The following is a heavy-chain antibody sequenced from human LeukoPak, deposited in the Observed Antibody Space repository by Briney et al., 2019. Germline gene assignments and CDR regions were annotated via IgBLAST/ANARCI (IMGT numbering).Heavy chain of an antibody. V-gene: IGHV3-7*01. CDR3: AKDQCRGGCTGAGCAYYLQQ. D-gene: IGHD2-8*02. CDR2: IKHYGSET. J-gene: IGHJ4*02. CDR1: GFTCSGSW. Sequence: GGSLRLSCAASGFTCSGSWMSWVRQAPGKGREWVATIKHYGSETFHVDSVKGRLSISRDNAKNSLYRQMTSLRPDDTALYYCAKDQCRGGCTGAGCAYYLQQWGQGSRVTVSS.